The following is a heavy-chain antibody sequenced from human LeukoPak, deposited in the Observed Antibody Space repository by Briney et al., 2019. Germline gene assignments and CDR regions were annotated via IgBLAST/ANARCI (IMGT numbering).Heavy chain of an antibody. CDR2: ISAYNGNT. CDR1: GYTFTSYG. V-gene: IGHV1-18*01. Sequence: VASVKVSCKASGYTFTSYGISWVRQAPGQGLEWIGWISAYNGNTNYAQKLQGRVTMTTDTSTSTAYMELRSLRSDDTAVYYCARDPTNTSGRYAYFDYWGQGTLVTVSS. D-gene: IGHD6-19*01. J-gene: IGHJ4*02. CDR3: ARDPTNTSGRYAYFDY.